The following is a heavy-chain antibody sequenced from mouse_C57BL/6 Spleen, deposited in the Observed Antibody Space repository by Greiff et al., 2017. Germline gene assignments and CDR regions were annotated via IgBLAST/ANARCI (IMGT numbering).Heavy chain of an antibody. CDR1: GYTFTDYE. CDR2: IDPETGGT. V-gene: IGHV1-15*01. Sequence: VHLVESGAELVRPGASVTLSCKASGYTFTDYEMHWVKQTPVHGLEWIGAIDPETGGTAYNQKFKGKAILTADKSSSTAYMELRSLTSEDSAVYYCTTYYYGRYFDYWGQGTTLTVSS. J-gene: IGHJ2*01. D-gene: IGHD1-1*01. CDR3: TTYYYGRYFDY.